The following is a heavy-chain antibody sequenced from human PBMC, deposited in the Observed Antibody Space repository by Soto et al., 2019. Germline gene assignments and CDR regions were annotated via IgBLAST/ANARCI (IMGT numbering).Heavy chain of an antibody. CDR1: GGSISSGGYY. D-gene: IGHD6-13*01. V-gene: IGHV4-31*03. Sequence: QVQLQESGPGLVKPSQTLSLTCTVSGGSISSGGYYWSWIRQHPGQGLEWIGYIYYSGSTYYNPSLKRRVTISVDTSKNQFSLKLSSVTAADTAVYYGARVFSDSSSFFDPWGQGTLVTVSS. CDR3: ARVFSDSSSFFDP. J-gene: IGHJ5*02. CDR2: IYYSGST.